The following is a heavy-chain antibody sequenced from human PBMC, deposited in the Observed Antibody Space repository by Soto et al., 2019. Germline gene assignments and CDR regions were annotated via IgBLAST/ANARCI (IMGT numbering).Heavy chain of an antibody. D-gene: IGHD3-16*01. CDR1: GYTFTHYG. V-gene: IGHV1-18*01. CDR3: ARDQSLDRTYYYGIDV. CDR2: ISPFNGNT. J-gene: IGHJ6*02. Sequence: ASVKVSCKASGYTFTHYGITWIRQAPGQGLEWMGWISPFNGNTNYGQTLQGRVTLTTDTSTSTVFMELRSLTSDDTAVYYCARDQSLDRTYYYGIDVWGQGTTVTVSS.